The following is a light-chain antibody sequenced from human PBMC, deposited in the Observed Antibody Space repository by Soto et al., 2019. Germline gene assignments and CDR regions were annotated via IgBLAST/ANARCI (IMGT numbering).Light chain of an antibody. V-gene: IGKV3-20*01. CDR1: QSVCSNF. CDR2: GVS. Sequence: EIVLTQSPGTLSLSPGERATLSCRASQSVCSNFFARYQQKPGQAPRLLIYGVSSRATDIPDRFSGGGSGTDFTLAISSLEPEDFAVYFCQQYGATPTTFGGGTKVEIK. CDR3: QQYGATPTT. J-gene: IGKJ4*02.